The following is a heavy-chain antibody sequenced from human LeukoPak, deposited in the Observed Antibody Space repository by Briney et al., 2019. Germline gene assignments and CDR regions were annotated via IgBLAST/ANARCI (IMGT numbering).Heavy chain of an antibody. CDR3: ARRKSSGHYDY. J-gene: IGHJ4*02. CDR1: GFTFSRYA. D-gene: IGHD3-22*01. CDR2: ISSDGSST. Sequence: GGSLRLSCAASGFTFSRYAMHWVRQAPGKGLEYVSAISSDGSSTYYANAVKGRFTISRDNSKNTLYLQMGSLRAEDMAVYYCARRKSSGHYDYWGQGTLVTVSS. V-gene: IGHV3-64*01.